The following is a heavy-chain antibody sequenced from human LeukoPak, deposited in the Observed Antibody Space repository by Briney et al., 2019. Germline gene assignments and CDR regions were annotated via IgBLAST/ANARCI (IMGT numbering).Heavy chain of an antibody. CDR1: GDSINSNY. J-gene: IGHJ4*02. V-gene: IGHV4-4*08. CDR3: ASEGVFGPDY. CDR2: IYTSGST. D-gene: IGHD6-13*01. Sequence: SETLSLTCTVSGDSINSNYWSWIRQPPGKGLEWIGYIYTSGSTNYNPSLKSRVTMSVDTSKNQFSLKLSSVTAADTAVYYCASEGVFGPDYWGQGTLVTVSS.